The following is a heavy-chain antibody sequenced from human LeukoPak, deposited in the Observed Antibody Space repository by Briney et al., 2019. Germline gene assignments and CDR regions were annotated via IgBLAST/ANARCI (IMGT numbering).Heavy chain of an antibody. J-gene: IGHJ6*02. CDR3: AKAPAAATKYYYGMDV. D-gene: IGHD6-13*01. Sequence: GGSLRLSCAASGFTFSSYSMNWVRQAPGKGLEWVSSISSSSSYIYYADSVKGRFTISRDNSKNTLFLHMNSLRVEDTAVYYCAKAPAAATKYYYGMDVWGQGTTVTVSS. CDR1: GFTFSSYS. CDR2: ISSSSSYI. V-gene: IGHV3-21*04.